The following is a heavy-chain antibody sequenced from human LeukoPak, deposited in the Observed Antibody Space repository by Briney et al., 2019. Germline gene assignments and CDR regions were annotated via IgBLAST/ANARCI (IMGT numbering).Heavy chain of an antibody. Sequence: GGSLRLTCAASGLTFSTYAMSWVRQAPGKGLEWVSTISGSGGSTYYADSVKGRFTISRDNSKNTLYLQMNSLRAEDTAVYYCAKATYSSGWNLYFDYWGQGNLVSVSS. CDR2: ISGSGGST. CDR3: AKATYSSGWNLYFDY. V-gene: IGHV3-23*01. D-gene: IGHD6-25*01. J-gene: IGHJ4*02. CDR1: GLTFSTYA.